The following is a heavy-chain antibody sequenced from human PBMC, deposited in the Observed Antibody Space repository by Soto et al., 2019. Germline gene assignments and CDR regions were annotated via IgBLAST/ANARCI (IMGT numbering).Heavy chain of an antibody. D-gene: IGHD3-3*01. Sequence: EVQLVESGGGLVQHGGSLRLSCAASGVTVSNNYMSWVRQAPGKGLEWVSVIYSGGRTYYADSVKGRFIISRDSSKYTLYLQMNSLRAEDTAVYYCARDTYDDYRGQGTLVTVSS. CDR3: ARDTYDDY. CDR1: GVTVSNNY. J-gene: IGHJ4*02. V-gene: IGHV3-66*01. CDR2: IYSGGRT.